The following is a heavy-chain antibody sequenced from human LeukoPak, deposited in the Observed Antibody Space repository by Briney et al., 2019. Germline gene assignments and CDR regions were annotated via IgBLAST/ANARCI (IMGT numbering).Heavy chain of an antibody. J-gene: IGHJ4*02. CDR2: ISSSGSTI. CDR3: ARAAGIVGATDYFDY. CDR1: GFTFSDYY. V-gene: IGHV3-11*01. Sequence: GGSLRLSCAASGFTFSDYYMSWIRQAPRKGLEWVSYISSSGSTIYYADSVKGRFTISRDNAKNSLYLQMNSLRAEDTAVYYCARAAGIVGATDYFDYWGQGTLVTVSS. D-gene: IGHD1-26*01.